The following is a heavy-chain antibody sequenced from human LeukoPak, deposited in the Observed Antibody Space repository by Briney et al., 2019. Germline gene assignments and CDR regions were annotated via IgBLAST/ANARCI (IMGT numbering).Heavy chain of an antibody. D-gene: IGHD6-13*01. CDR2: INAGNGNT. CDR1: GYTFTSYA. J-gene: IGHJ5*02. CDR3: ARGPRYSSSWFDP. Sequence: ASVKVSCKASGYTFTSYAMHWVRQAPGQRLEWMGWINAGNGNTKYSQKFQGRVTIARDTSASTAYMELSSLRSEDTAVYYCARGPRYSSSWFDPWGQGTLVTVSS. V-gene: IGHV1-3*01.